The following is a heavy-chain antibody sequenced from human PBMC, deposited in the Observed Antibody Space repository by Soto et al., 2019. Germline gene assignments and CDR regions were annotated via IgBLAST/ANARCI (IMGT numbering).Heavy chain of an antibody. CDR2: IYHSGST. CDR1: GGSITRGGYS. Sequence: TLSLTFAVSGGSITRGGYSWSSIRQPQGKGLGWIWYIYHSGSTYSTPTLKCRVTISVDRSKNQFSLKLSCVTAADTAVYYCARERQAGAVDDIWFDPWGRGTLVTVSS. V-gene: IGHV4-30-2*01. D-gene: IGHD3-9*01. J-gene: IGHJ5*02. CDR3: ARERQAGAVDDIWFDP.